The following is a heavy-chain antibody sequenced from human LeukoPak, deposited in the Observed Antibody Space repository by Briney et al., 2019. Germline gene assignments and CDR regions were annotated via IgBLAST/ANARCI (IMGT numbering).Heavy chain of an antibody. J-gene: IGHJ4*02. D-gene: IGHD1-1*01. V-gene: IGHV3-33*01. Sequence: PGGSLRLSCAASGFTFSSYGMHWVRQAPGKGLEWVAVIWYDGSNKYYADSVKGRFTISRDNSKNTLYLQMNSLRAEDTAVYYCARDQSLSAWKASGFDYWGQGTLVTVSS. CDR2: IWYDGSNK. CDR3: ARDQSLSAWKASGFDY. CDR1: GFTFSSYG.